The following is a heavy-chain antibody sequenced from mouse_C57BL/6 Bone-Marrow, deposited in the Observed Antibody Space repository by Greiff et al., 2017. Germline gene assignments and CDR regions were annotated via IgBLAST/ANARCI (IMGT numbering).Heavy chain of an antibody. CDR1: GFNIKDYY. V-gene: IGHV14-2*01. D-gene: IGHD2-4*01. J-gene: IGHJ2*01. CDR3: AFYDYYYFGD. CDR2: IDPDDGET. Sequence: EVQLQQSGAELVKPGASVKLSCTASGFNIKDYYMHWVKQRTEQGLEWIGRIDPDDGETKYAPKFQGKATITADTSSNTADLQLSSLTSEDTAVYYCAFYDYYYFGDWGQGTTLTVSS.